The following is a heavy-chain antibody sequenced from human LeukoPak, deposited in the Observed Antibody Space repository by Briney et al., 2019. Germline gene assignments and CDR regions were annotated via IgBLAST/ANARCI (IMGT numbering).Heavy chain of an antibody. V-gene: IGHV1-46*01. J-gene: IGHJ6*03. D-gene: IGHD6-6*01. Sequence: VASVKVSCKASGYSFTGYYMHWVRQAPGQGLEWMGIINPSGGSTSYAQKFQGRVTMTRDMSTGTVYMEMSSLRSEDRAVYYCARDRIGARGYYYYYMDVWGKGTTVTVSS. CDR1: GYSFTGYY. CDR3: ARDRIGARGYYYYYMDV. CDR2: INPSGGST.